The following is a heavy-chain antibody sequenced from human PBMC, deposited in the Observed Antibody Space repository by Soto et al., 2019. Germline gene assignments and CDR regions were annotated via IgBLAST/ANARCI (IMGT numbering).Heavy chain of an antibody. CDR3: ARSRMELLVGYFDY. CDR1: GFTFDDYG. J-gene: IGHJ4*02. D-gene: IGHD1-26*01. CDR2: INWNGGST. V-gene: IGHV3-20*01. Sequence: GGSLRLSCAASGFTFDDYGMSWVRQAPGKGLEWVSGINWNGGSTGYADSVKGRFTISRDNAKNSLYLQMNSLRAEDTALYHCARSRMELLVGYFDYWGQGTLVTVSS.